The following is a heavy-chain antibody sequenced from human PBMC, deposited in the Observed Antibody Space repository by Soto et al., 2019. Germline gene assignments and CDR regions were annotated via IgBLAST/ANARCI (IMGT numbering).Heavy chain of an antibody. V-gene: IGHV1-46*01. CDR1: GCCFTSYY. D-gene: IGHD1-26*01. CDR3: ARGGSYSWFDP. J-gene: IGHJ5*02. CDR2: INPSGGST. Sequence: ASVQVSCKASGCCFTSYYMHWVRQAPGQGLEWMGIINPSGGSTSYAQKFQGRVTMTRDTSTSTVYMELSSLKSEDTAVYYCARGGSYSWFDPWGQGTLVTVSS.